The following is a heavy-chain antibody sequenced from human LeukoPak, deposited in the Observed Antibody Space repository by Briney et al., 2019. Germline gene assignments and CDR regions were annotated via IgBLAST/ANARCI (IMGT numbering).Heavy chain of an antibody. J-gene: IGHJ1*01. CDR3: ARAGGRAQRITIFGVVTPAEYFQH. CDR2: INSDGSST. CDR1: GFTFSSYW. D-gene: IGHD3-3*01. V-gene: IGHV3-74*01. Sequence: GGSLRLSCAASGFTFSSYWMHWVRQAPGKGLVWVSRINSDGSSTSYADSVKGRFTISRDNSKNTLYLQMNSLRAEDTAVYYCARAGGRAQRITIFGVVTPAEYFQHWGQGTLVTVSS.